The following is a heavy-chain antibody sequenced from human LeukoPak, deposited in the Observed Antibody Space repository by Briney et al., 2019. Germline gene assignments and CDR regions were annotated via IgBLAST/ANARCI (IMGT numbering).Heavy chain of an antibody. J-gene: IGHJ4*02. V-gene: IGHV1-69*04. CDR3: ARGGYYGDYISADY. CDR2: IIPILGIA. CDR1: GDTFSSYA. D-gene: IGHD4-17*01. Sequence: EASVKVSCKASGDTFSSYAISWVRQAPGQGLEWMGRIIPILGIANYAQKFQGRVTITADKSTSTAYMELSSLRSEDTAVYYCARGGYYGDYISADYWGQGTLVTVSS.